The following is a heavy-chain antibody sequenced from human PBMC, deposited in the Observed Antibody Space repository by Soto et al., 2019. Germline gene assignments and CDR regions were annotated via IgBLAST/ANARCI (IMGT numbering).Heavy chain of an antibody. Sequence: ASVKVSCKASGYTFTGYYMHWVRQAPGQGLEWMGWINPNSGGTNYAQKFQGRVTMTRDTSISTAYMELSRLRSDDTAVYYCARDPIAAADNVVTARTWYFDYGGQGTLVTVSS. CDR3: ARDPIAAADNVVTARTWYFDY. J-gene: IGHJ4*02. D-gene: IGHD6-13*01. CDR1: GYTFTGYY. CDR2: INPNSGGT. V-gene: IGHV1-2*02.